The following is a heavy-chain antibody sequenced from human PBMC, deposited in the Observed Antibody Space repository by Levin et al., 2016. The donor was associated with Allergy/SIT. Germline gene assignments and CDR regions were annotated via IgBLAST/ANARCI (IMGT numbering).Heavy chain of an antibody. Sequence: WVRQAPGQGLEWMGGIIPIFGTANYAQKFQGRVTITADESTSTAYMELSSLRSEDTAVYYCASGALPVILNYYYYYGMDVWGQGTTVTVSS. V-gene: IGHV1-69*01. CDR2: IIPIFGTA. J-gene: IGHJ6*02. D-gene: IGHD2-21*01. CDR3: ASGALPVILNYYYYYGMDV.